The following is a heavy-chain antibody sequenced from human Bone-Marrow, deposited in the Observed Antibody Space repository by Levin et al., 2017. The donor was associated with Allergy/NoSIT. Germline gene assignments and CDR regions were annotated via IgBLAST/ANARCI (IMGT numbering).Heavy chain of an antibody. D-gene: IGHD2-15*01. CDR1: GFSVSNNY. Sequence: GGSLRLSCAASGFSVSNNYMTWVRQAPGRGLEWVSVMFSGGRTYYADSVKGRFTISRDNSKNTLYLQMNSLKAEDTAVYYCGRERVVLSFSYGMEVWGQGTTVSVSS. J-gene: IGHJ6*02. CDR3: GRERVVLSFSYGMEV. CDR2: MFSGGRT. V-gene: IGHV3-53*01.